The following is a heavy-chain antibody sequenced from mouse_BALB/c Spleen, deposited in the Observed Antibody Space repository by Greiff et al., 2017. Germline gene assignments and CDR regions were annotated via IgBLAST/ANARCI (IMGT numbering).Heavy chain of an antibody. CDR3: ARGYGSSYYWYFDV. Sequence: EVNVVESGGGLVKPGGSLKLSCAASGFTFSSYAMSWVRQTPEKRLEWVASISSGGSTYYPDSVKGRFTISRDNARNILYLQMSSLRSEDTAMYYCARGYGSSYYWYFDVWGAGTTVTVSS. CDR2: ISSGGST. J-gene: IGHJ1*01. CDR1: GFTFSSYA. V-gene: IGHV5-6-5*01. D-gene: IGHD1-1*01.